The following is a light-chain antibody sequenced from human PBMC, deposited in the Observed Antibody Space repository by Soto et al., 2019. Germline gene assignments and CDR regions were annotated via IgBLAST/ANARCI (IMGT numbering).Light chain of an antibody. CDR2: VAS. CDR1: HGISNY. CDR3: LQHSAYPYT. J-gene: IGKJ2*01. V-gene: IGKV1-17*01. Sequence: IQMTQSPSSLSACVGDRVTLTCRASHGISNYLNWFQHKPGKAPRRLISVASTLQSGVPSRFSGCGSGTEFTLTISGLHPEDFATDYCLQHSAYPYTFGQGTKLEIK.